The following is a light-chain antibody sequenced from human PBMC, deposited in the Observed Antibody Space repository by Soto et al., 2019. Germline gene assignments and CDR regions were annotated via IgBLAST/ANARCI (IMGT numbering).Light chain of an antibody. Sequence: EIVMTQSPGSLSVSPGERGTLSCRASQSVSSNLAWYQQKPGQAPRLLIYGASTRATGIPARFSGSGSGTEFTLTISGLEPEDFAVYYCQQYGSSPLISFGQGTRLENK. J-gene: IGKJ5*01. V-gene: IGKV3-15*01. CDR2: GAS. CDR3: QQYGSSPLIS. CDR1: QSVSSN.